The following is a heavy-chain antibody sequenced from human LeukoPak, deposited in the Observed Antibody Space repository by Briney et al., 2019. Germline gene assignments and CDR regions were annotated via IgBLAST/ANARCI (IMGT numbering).Heavy chain of an antibody. D-gene: IGHD4-17*01. CDR3: ASFPTQTTVTTGFQH. CDR1: GGSISSSSHH. J-gene: IGHJ1*01. Sequence: SETLSLTCTVSGGSISSSSHHWDWIRQPPGQGLEWIGSIFYSGSTYYSPSLKSRVTISVDTSKNQFSLKLSSVTAADTAVYYCASFPTQTTVTTGFQHWGQGTLVTVSS. CDR2: IFYSGST. V-gene: IGHV4-39*01.